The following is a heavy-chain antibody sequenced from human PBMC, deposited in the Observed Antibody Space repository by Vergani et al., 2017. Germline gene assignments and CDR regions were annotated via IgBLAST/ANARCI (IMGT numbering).Heavy chain of an antibody. D-gene: IGHD6-13*01. CDR1: GGSISSYY. Sequence: QVQLQESGPGLVKPSETLSLTCTVSGGSISSYYWSWIRQHPGKGLEWIGYIYYSGSTNYNPSLKSRVTISVDTSKNQFSLKLSSVTAADTAVYYCARRVVAAAGGYYYYYMDVWGKGP. J-gene: IGHJ6*03. CDR3: ARRVVAAAGGYYYYYMDV. CDR2: IYYSGST. V-gene: IGHV4-59*01.